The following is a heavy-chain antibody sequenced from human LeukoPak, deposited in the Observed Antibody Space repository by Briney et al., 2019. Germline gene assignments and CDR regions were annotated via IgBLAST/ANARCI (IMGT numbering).Heavy chain of an antibody. CDR1: GGSFSGYY. V-gene: IGHV4-34*01. J-gene: IGHJ6*04. CDR2: INHSGST. Sequence: PSETLSLTCAVYGGSFSGYYWSWIRQPPGKGLEWIGEINHSGSTNYNPSRESRVTISADTSKPQFSLQLSSVTAADTAVYYCARVLLKPYYYHGRDVWGKGTTVTVSS. CDR3: ARVLLKPYYYHGRDV.